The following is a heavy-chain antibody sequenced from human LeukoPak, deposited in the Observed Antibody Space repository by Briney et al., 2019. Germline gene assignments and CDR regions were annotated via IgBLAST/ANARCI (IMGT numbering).Heavy chain of an antibody. CDR2: IYYSRST. CDR1: SGSISSSSYY. V-gene: IGHV4-39*01. J-gene: IGHJ4*02. D-gene: IGHD3-3*01. CDR3: ARCGYYDFWSGYNPATFDY. Sequence: SETLSLTCTVSSGSISSSSYYWGWIRQPAGKGLEWIGSIYYSRSTYYKPSLKSRVTISVDTSKNQFSLKLTTVTAADTAVYYCARCGYYDFWSGYNPATFDYWGQGTLVTVSS.